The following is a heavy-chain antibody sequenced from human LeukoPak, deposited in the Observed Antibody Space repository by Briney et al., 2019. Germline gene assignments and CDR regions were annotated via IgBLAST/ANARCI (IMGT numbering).Heavy chain of an antibody. J-gene: IGHJ4*02. CDR2: IKNDGSER. V-gene: IGHV3-7*01. CDR1: GFVFRNYF. CDR3: ATDRGWRTSGYYLYYFEY. Sequence: GGSLRLSCAASGFVFRNYFMSWVRQAPGKGLEWVASIKNDGSERYYVDSVRGRYTISRDNTKNSLFLQMSSLRAEDTAVYYCATDRGWRTSGYYLYYFEYWDQGTLVTFSS. D-gene: IGHD3-3*01.